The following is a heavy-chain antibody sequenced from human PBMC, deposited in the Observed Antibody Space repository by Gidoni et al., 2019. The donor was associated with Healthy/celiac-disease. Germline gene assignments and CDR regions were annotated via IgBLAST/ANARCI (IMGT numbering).Heavy chain of an antibody. D-gene: IGHD3-22*01. CDR2: ISGSGGST. V-gene: IGHV3-23*01. J-gene: IGHJ3*02. CDR3: ANLYGSSGYYLDAFDI. Sequence: EVQLLESGGGLVQPGGSLRLSCAASGFTFRSYAMSWVRQAPGKGLEWVSAISGSGGSTYYADSVKGRFTISRDNSKNTLYLQMNSLRAEDTAVYYCANLYGSSGYYLDAFDIWGQGTMVTVSS. CDR1: GFTFRSYA.